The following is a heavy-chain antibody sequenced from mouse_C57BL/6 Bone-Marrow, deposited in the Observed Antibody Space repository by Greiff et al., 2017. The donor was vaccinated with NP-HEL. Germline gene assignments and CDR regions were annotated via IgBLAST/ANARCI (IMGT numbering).Heavy chain of an antibody. D-gene: IGHD2-3*01. J-gene: IGHJ1*03. V-gene: IGHV1-81*01. CDR2: IYPRSGNT. CDR1: GYTFTSYG. Sequence: VQLQQSGAELARPGASVKLSCKASGYTFTSYGISWVKQRTGQGLEWIGEIYPRSGNTYYNEKFKGKATLTADKSSSTAYMELRSLTSEDSAVYFCARGDGYYWYFAVWGTGTTVTVSS. CDR3: ARGDGYYWYFAV.